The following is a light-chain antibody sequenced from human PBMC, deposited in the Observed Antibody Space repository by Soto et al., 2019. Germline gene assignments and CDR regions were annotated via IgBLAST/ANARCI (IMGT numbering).Light chain of an antibody. V-gene: IGLV1-40*01. J-gene: IGLJ3*02. Sequence: QSALTQPPSVSGAPGQRVTISCTGSSSNIGAGYVVHWYQQLPGTAPKLLIYGNSNRPSGVPDRFSGSKSGTSASLAITGLQAEDDADYYCQSYDSSLSGWGFGGGTKVTVL. CDR3: QSYDSSLSGWG. CDR2: GNS. CDR1: SSNIGAGYV.